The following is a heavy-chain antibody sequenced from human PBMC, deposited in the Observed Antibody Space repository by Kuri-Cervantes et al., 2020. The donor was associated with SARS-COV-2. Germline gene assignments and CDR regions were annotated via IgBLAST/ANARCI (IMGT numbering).Heavy chain of an antibody. D-gene: IGHD3-9*01. J-gene: IGHJ4*02. V-gene: IGHV3-30*04. Sequence: GGSLRLSCAASGFTFSSYAMHWVRQAPGKGLEWVAVISYDGSNKYYADSVKGRFTISRDNSTNTLFLQMNSLRAEDTAVYYCARDPDDILTGPFDYWGQGTLVTVSS. CDR2: ISYDGSNK. CDR3: ARDPDDILTGPFDY. CDR1: GFTFSSYA.